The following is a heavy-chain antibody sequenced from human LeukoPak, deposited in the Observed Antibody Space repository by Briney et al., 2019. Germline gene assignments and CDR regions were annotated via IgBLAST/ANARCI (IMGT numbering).Heavy chain of an antibody. Sequence: PSETLSLTCTVSGGSIRSSSYYWDWIRQPPGKGLEWIGSISYSGSTYYNPSLKSRVTISVDTSKNQFSLKLSSVTAADTAVYYCARVYCGSRAPCAFDIWGQGTMVTVSS. D-gene: IGHD1-26*01. CDR2: ISYSGST. CDR1: GGSIRSSSYY. V-gene: IGHV4-39*07. J-gene: IGHJ3*02. CDR3: ARVYCGSRAPCAFDI.